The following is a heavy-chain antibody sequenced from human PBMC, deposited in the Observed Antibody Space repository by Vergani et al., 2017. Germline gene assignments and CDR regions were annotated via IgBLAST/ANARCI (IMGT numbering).Heavy chain of an antibody. D-gene: IGHD1-1*01. CDR3: ARTGMTSPLGYNNFGMDV. CDR1: GFTFTTYW. J-gene: IGHJ6*02. Sequence: EVQLVESGGGLVQPGGSLRLSCAASGFTFTTYWMTWVRQAPGKGLEWVANINQDGSETYYVDSVKGRFTISRDNAKNSLWLQMNSLRSEDTAVYYCARTGMTSPLGYNNFGMDVWGQGTPVTVSS. V-gene: IGHV3-7*01. CDR2: INQDGSET.